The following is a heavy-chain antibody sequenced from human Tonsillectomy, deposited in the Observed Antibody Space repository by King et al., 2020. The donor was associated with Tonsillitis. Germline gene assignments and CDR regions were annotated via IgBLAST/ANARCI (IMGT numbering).Heavy chain of an antibody. Sequence: VQLVESGGDSVQPGGSLRLSCAVSGFTFNKYAMSWVRQTPGKGLEWVAGIRDRGDSIFYGHSVKGRFTISRDNSKNTLYLQMNSLRVEDTAVYYCAKDVANPYYDSTCFEYWGQGTLVIVSS. V-gene: IGHV3-23*04. J-gene: IGHJ4*02. CDR1: GFTFNKYA. CDR3: AKDVANPYYDSTCFEY. D-gene: IGHD3-22*01. CDR2: IRDRGDSI.